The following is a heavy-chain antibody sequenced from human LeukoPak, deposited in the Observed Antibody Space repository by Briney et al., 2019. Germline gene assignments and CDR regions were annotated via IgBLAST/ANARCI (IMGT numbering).Heavy chain of an antibody. CDR1: GFTVSSNY. V-gene: IGHV3-53*05. J-gene: IGHJ4*02. D-gene: IGHD6-19*01. CDR2: IYSGGST. Sequence: GSLRLSCAASGFTVSSNYMSWVRQAPGKGLEWVSVIYSGGSTYYADSVKGRFTISRDNSKNTLYLQMNSLRAEDTAVYYCARVPRSSGWSGDYWGQGTLVTVSS. CDR3: ARVPRSSGWSGDY.